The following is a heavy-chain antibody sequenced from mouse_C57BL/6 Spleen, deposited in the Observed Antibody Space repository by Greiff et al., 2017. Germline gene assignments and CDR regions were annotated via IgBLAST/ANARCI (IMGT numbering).Heavy chain of an antibody. CDR1: GYTFTEYT. Sequence: VKLVESGAELVKPGASVKLSCKASGYTFTEYTIHWVKQRSGQGLEWIGWFYPGSGSIKYNEKFKDKATLTADKSSSTVYMELSRLTSEDSAVYFCARHEDHYGAMDYWGQGTSVTVSS. J-gene: IGHJ4*01. CDR3: ARHEDHYGAMDY. D-gene: IGHD1-1*02. V-gene: IGHV1-62-2*01. CDR2: FYPGSGSI.